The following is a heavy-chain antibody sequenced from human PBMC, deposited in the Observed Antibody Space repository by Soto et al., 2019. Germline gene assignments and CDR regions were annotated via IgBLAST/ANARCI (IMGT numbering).Heavy chain of an antibody. D-gene: IGHD7-27*01. V-gene: IGHV4-4*02. J-gene: IGHJ4*02. CDR2: IYHSGGT. CDR1: GDAISSSHW. CDR3: ARDAPNTGPFDS. Sequence: QAQLQESGPGLVTPSGTLSLTCAVFGDAISSSHWWSWVRQPPGKGLGWIGEIYHSGGTNYNPSLKSRLLISIDKAKNQFALKVTSVTAADTAVYYCARDAPNTGPFDSWGQGTLVTVSS.